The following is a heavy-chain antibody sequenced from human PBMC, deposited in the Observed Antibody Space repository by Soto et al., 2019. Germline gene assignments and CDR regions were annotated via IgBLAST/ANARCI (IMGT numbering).Heavy chain of an antibody. Sequence: PSETLSLTCTVCGGSLSSHYWTWIRQSPGKGLEWIGYVYFSGNTNYNPSLKSRVTISIDTSKNQFSLRLASVTAADTAFYYCGSVRPSGYVLSWGQGTLVTV. CDR2: VYFSGNT. V-gene: IGHV4-59*11. D-gene: IGHD6-25*01. CDR3: GSVRPSGYVLS. CDR1: GGSLSSHY. J-gene: IGHJ5*02.